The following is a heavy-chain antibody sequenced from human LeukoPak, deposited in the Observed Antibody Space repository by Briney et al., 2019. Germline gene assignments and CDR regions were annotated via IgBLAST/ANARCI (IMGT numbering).Heavy chain of an antibody. J-gene: IGHJ4*02. CDR2: INSSGGA. CDR3: ARQGDTAYYYVDY. D-gene: IGHD5-18*01. Sequence: SENPSLTCTVAAGSFSGYYWTWIRQIPGNGLEGIGYINSSGGAIYYPTIKSRDALLVDTSDNQFTLKLKCVTAADTAVYYCARQGDTAYYYVDYWGQGTLVTVSS. CDR1: AGSFSGYY. V-gene: IGHV4-59*08.